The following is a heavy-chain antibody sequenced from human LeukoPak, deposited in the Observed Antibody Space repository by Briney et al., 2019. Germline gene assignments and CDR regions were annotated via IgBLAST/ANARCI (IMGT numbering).Heavy chain of an antibody. CDR3: ARDPFNVENDAFDN. D-gene: IGHD2-8*01. V-gene: IGHV3-7*04. CDR2: IKQDGSEK. J-gene: IGHJ3*02. CDR1: GFTFSSYW. Sequence: GGSLRLSCAASGFTFSSYWMSWVRQAPGKGLEWVANIKQDGSEKYYVDSVKGRFTISRDNAKNSLYLQMNSLRAEDTAVYYCARDPFNVENDAFDNWGQGTMVTVSS.